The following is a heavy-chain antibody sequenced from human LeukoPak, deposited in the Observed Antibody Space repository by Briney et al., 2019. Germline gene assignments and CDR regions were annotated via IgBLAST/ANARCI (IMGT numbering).Heavy chain of an antibody. J-gene: IGHJ4*02. CDR2: IASDTTYM. CDR1: GFTFSTYT. Sequence: GGSLRLSCEASGFTFSTYTVNWVRQAPGKGLEWVSSIASDTTYMKNADSVKGRFSVSRDNAKNSVFLEMKSLRADDTAVYFCARDYYDSSASATFDYWGRGTLVTVSS. D-gene: IGHD3-22*01. CDR3: ARDYYDSSASATFDY. V-gene: IGHV3-21*06.